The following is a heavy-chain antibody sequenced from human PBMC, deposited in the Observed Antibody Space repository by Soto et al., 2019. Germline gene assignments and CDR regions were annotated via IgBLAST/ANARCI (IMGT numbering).Heavy chain of an antibody. CDR1: GFSLSTNEVS. J-gene: IGHJ4*02. V-gene: IGHV2-5*02. CDR3: AHRDGARFYFDY. CDR2: IYWDDDK. Sequence: QITLKESGPTVVKPTQNITLTCTLSGFSLSTNEVSVGWIRQPPGKALEWLALIYWDDDKGYSPSLKNRLTITNDTSKNQVVLTMTNMDPGDTATYYCAHRDGARFYFDYWGQGTLVTVTS.